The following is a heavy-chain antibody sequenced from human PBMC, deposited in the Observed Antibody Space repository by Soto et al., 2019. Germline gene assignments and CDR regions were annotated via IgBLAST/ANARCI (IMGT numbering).Heavy chain of an antibody. Sequence: GGSLRLSCAASGFTFDDYAMHWVRQAPGKGLEWVSGISWNSGSIGYADSVKGRFTISRDNAKNSLYLQMNSLRAEDMALYYCAKDPTPYCTNGVCYQYYFDYWGQGTLVTVSS. J-gene: IGHJ4*02. CDR2: ISWNSGSI. CDR1: GFTFDDYA. D-gene: IGHD2-8*01. V-gene: IGHV3-9*03. CDR3: AKDPTPYCTNGVCYQYYFDY.